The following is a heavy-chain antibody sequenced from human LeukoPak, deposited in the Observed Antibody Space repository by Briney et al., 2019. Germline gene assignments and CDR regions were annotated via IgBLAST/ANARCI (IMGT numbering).Heavy chain of an antibody. V-gene: IGHV4-61*08. Sequence: SETLSLTCTVSGDPISSHSDYQRTCIRQPPGKGLECIGYRYHSRITNYNPSRKRQVTISVDTSKNHFSLKLTSVTAADTALYYCAREYSGFDYWGQGTLVTVSS. D-gene: IGHD5-12*01. CDR2: RYHSRIT. CDR3: AREYSGFDY. CDR1: GDPISSHSDY. J-gene: IGHJ4*02.